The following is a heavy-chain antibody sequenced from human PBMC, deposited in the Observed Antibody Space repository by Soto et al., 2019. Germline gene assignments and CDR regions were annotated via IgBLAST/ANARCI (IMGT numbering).Heavy chain of an antibody. Sequence: SETLSLTCTVSGGSISSGGYYWSWIRQHPGKGLEWIGYIYYSGSTYYNPSLKSRVTISVDTSKNQFSLKLSSVTAADTAVYYCARDLYYYDSSGYYPDAFDIWGRGTMVTVS. CDR2: IYYSGST. V-gene: IGHV4-31*03. J-gene: IGHJ3*02. CDR1: GGSISSGGYY. D-gene: IGHD3-22*01. CDR3: ARDLYYYDSSGYYPDAFDI.